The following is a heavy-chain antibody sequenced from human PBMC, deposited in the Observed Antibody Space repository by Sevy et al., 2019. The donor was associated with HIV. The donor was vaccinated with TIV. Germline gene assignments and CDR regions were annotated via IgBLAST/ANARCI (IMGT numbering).Heavy chain of an antibody. CDR1: GYIFNTYG. CDR2: ISTYNGET. V-gene: IGHV1-18*01. CDR3: GRDSSKQGHQETYRWFEP. J-gene: IGHJ5*02. D-gene: IGHD6-19*01. Sequence: ASVKVSCQTSGYIFNTYGIAWVRQAPGQGLEWMGWISTYNGETEFAPRFQDRVTLTRDTSTSTAYMELKNLRSDDTARYYGGRDSSKQGHQETYRWFEPWGQGTLVTVSS.